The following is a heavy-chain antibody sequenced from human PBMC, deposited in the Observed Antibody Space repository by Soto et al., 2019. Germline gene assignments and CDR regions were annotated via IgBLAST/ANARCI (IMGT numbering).Heavy chain of an antibody. Sequence: ASVKLSCTASGYTYSIYGISWVRQAPGQGLEWMGWIRAYNGNTNYAQKLQGRVTMTTDTSTSTAYMELRSLRSDDTAVYYCARDSPPFDPWGQGTLVTVSS. CDR3: ARDSPPFDP. CDR2: IRAYNGNT. V-gene: IGHV1-18*01. J-gene: IGHJ5*02. CDR1: GYTYSIYG.